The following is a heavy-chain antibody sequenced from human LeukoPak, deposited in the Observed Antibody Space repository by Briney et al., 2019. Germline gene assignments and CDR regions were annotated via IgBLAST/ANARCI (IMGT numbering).Heavy chain of an antibody. V-gene: IGHV4-61*01. CDR3: AREANYYGSGSYFEGTFDY. CDR1: GGSISSGTYY. J-gene: IGHJ4*02. Sequence: SETLSLTCTVSGGSISSGTYYWGWIRQSPGKGLEWIGYIYHNGITNYNPSLKSRVTISIDTSKNEFSLKLTSVTAADTAVYYCAREANYYGSGSYFEGTFDYWGQGSLVTVSS. D-gene: IGHD3-10*01. CDR2: IYHNGIT.